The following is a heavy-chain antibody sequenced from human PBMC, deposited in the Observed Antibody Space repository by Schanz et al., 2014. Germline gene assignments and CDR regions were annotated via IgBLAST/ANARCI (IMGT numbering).Heavy chain of an antibody. CDR3: AKAPREYCNYDNCPNWFDS. D-gene: IGHD2-15*01. V-gene: IGHV3-23*01. J-gene: IGHJ5*01. Sequence: EVKLLESGGTLVRPGGSLRLSCAASGFTFSSYAMSWVRQAPGKGLEWVSAISGSGGSTYYADSVKGRFTISRDNTKNSLFLQLNSLRAEDTAVYYCAKAPREYCNYDNCPNWFDSWGQGTLVTVSS. CDR1: GFTFSSYA. CDR2: ISGSGGST.